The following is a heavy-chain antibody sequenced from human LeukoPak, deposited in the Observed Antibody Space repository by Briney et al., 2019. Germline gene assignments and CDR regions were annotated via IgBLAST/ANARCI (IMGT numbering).Heavy chain of an antibody. CDR1: GYTFTSYY. D-gene: IGHD4-23*01. CDR2: INPSGGST. J-gene: IGHJ6*02. CDR3: ARDLYYGGNQVNYYYYGMDV. V-gene: IGHV1-46*01. Sequence: ASVKVSCKASGYTFTSYYMHWVRQAPGQGLEWMGIINPSGGSTSYAQKFQGRVTMTRDTSTSTVYMKLSSLRSEDTAVYYCARDLYYGGNQVNYYYYGMDVWGQGTTVTVSS.